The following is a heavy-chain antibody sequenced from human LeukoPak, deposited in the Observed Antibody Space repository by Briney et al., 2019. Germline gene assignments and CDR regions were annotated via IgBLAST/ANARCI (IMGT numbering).Heavy chain of an antibody. J-gene: IGHJ6*03. V-gene: IGHV3-21*01. D-gene: IGHD4-17*01. CDR2: ISSSSSYI. CDR1: GFSVSSNY. Sequence: GGSLRLSCAASGFSVSSNYMSWVRQAPGKGLEWVSSISSSSSYIYYADSVKGRFTISRDNAKNSLYLQMNSLRAEDTAVYYCARAAVTPPDYYYYYYMDVWGKGTTVTVSS. CDR3: ARAAVTPPDYYYYYYMDV.